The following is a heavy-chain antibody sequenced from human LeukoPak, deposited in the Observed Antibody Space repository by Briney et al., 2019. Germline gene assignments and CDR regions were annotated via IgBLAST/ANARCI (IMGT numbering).Heavy chain of an antibody. CDR2: ISWNSGSI. V-gene: IGHV3-9*01. CDR3: ARDRAARPVDY. D-gene: IGHD6-6*01. CDR1: GFTFDDYA. J-gene: IGHJ4*02. Sequence: GGSLRLSCAASGFTFDDYAMHWVRQAPGKGLEWVSGISWNSGSIGYADSVKGRFTISRDNAKNSLYLQMNSLRAEDTAVYYCARDRAARPVDYWGQGTLVTVSS.